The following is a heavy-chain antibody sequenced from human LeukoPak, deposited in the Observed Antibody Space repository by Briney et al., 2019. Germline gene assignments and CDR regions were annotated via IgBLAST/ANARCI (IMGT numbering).Heavy chain of an antibody. V-gene: IGHV1-8*01. CDR1: GYTFTSYD. J-gene: IGHJ6*02. CDR3: ARGEDSSGWYDYYYGMDV. Sequence: ASVKVSCKASGYTFTSYDINWVRQATGQGLEWMGWMNPNSGNAGYAQKFQGRVTMTRNTSISTAYMELSSLRSEDTAVYYCARGEDSSGWYDYYYGMDVWGQGTTVTVSS. D-gene: IGHD6-19*01. CDR2: MNPNSGNA.